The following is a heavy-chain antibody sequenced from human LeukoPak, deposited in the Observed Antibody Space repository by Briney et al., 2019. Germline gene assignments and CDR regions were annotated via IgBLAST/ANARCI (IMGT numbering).Heavy chain of an antibody. CDR2: INWNGAII. Sequence: GGSLRLFCAASGFTFDNSAMHWVRQAPGKGLEWVSGINWNGAIIDYVDSVKGRFIISRDNAKNSLYLQMYSLRPEDMALYYCAKGRQDSLTDALDVWGQGTMVTVSS. J-gene: IGHJ3*01. CDR1: GFTFDNSA. CDR3: AKGRQDSLTDALDV. V-gene: IGHV3-9*03. D-gene: IGHD2-15*01.